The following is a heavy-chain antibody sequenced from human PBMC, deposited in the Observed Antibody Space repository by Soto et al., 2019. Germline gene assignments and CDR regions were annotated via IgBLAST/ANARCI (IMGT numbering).Heavy chain of an antibody. CDR2: VYYNGTT. D-gene: IGHD3-10*01. Sequence: QVQLQESGPGLVKPSQTLSLTCRVSGGSIGSPNFYWSWIRQHPGKGLEWLGYVYYNGTTDYNPSLTSRVSIAVDTSKNQFSLKLRSVSAADTAVYFCVREPRLLIWFGALQDWGRGTLVTVSS. V-gene: IGHV4-31*03. J-gene: IGHJ1*01. CDR3: VREPRLLIWFGALQD. CDR1: GGSIGSPNFY.